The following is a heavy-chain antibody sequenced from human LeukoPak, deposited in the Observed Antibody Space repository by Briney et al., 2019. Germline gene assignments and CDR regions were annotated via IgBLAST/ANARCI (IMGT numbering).Heavy chain of an antibody. J-gene: IGHJ6*03. V-gene: IGHV4-61*09. CDR3: ARDGFWGYCSGGSCYSDYYYYMDA. Sequence: SQTLSVTCTVSGCSIRSDSYYWSWIRQPAGKGLEWIGHIYTSGSTNYNPSLKSRVTISVDTSKNQFTLTLSSVTAADTAVYYCARDGFWGYCSGGSCYSDYYYYMDAWGKGTTVTVSS. CDR1: GCSIRSDSYY. D-gene: IGHD2-15*01. CDR2: IYTSGST.